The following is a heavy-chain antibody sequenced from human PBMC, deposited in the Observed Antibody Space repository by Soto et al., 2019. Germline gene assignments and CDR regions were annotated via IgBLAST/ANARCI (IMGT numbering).Heavy chain of an antibody. J-gene: IGHJ6*02. CDR1: GFTFSSCT. Sequence: EVHLVESGGGLVKPGGSLRLSCAVSGFTFSSCTMNWVRQARGKGLEWVSSISPSTSHIYYTDSVKGRFTISRDNAKNSLFLQMNSLRAEDTAVYYCSGCSGGACHRNYGMDVWGQGTTVTVSS. CDR2: ISPSTSHI. D-gene: IGHD2-15*01. CDR3: SGCSGGACHRNYGMDV. V-gene: IGHV3-21*01.